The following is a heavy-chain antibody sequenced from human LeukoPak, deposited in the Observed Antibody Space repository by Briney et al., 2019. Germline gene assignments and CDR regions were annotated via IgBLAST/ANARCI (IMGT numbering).Heavy chain of an antibody. Sequence: GGSLRLSCAASGFTFSSYEMNWVRQAPGKGLEWVSYISSSGSTIYYADSVKGRFTISRDNAKNSLYLQMNSLRAEDTAVYYCARAGVPGDYGGVAFDIWGQGTMVTVSS. CDR3: ARAGVPGDYGGVAFDI. CDR1: GFTFSSYE. J-gene: IGHJ3*02. V-gene: IGHV3-48*03. D-gene: IGHD4-17*01. CDR2: ISSSGSTI.